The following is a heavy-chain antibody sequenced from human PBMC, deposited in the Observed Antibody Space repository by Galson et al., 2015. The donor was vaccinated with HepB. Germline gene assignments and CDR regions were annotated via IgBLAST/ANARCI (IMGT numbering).Heavy chain of an antibody. J-gene: IGHJ5*02. D-gene: IGHD2-15*01. CDR2: ISPHNRYT. V-gene: IGHV1-18*01. CDR1: GYTFSSYS. CDR3: ARGALVVAVGATQNNWFDP. Sequence: SGKVSCKASGYTFSSYSITWVRQAPGQGLEWVGWISPHNRYTNYAQNFQGRVTMTTDTSTTTAYMELRSLRSDDTAVYYCARGALVVAVGATQNNWFDPWGRGTLVTVSS.